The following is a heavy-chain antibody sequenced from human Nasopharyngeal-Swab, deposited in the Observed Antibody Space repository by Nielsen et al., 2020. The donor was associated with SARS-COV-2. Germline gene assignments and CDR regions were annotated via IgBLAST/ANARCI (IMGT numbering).Heavy chain of an antibody. Sequence: SVKVSCKASGYTFTGYYMHWARQAPGQGLEWMGRIIPILGIANYAQKFQGRVTITADKSTSTAYMELSSLRSEDTAVYYCARVKSPGYSSSWYRDYYGMDVWGQGTTVTVSS. D-gene: IGHD6-13*01. J-gene: IGHJ6*02. CDR2: IIPILGIA. V-gene: IGHV1-69*04. CDR3: ARVKSPGYSSSWYRDYYGMDV. CDR1: GYTFTGYY.